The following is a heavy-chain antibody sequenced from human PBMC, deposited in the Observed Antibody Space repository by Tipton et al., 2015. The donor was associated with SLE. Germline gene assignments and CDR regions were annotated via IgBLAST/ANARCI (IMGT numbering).Heavy chain of an antibody. CDR2: INHSGST. Sequence: TLSLTCAVYGGSFSGYYWSWIRQPPGKGLEGIGEINHSGSTNDNPSLKSRVTISVDTSKNQFSQKLSTVTAADTAVYYCARDLNYGGTNGNWFDPWGEGTLVTVSS. CDR3: ARDLNYGGTNGNWFDP. V-gene: IGHV4-34*01. J-gene: IGHJ5*02. D-gene: IGHD4-23*01. CDR1: GGSFSGYY.